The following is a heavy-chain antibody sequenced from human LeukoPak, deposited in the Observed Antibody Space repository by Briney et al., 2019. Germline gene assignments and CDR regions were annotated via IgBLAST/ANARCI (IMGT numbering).Heavy chain of an antibody. Sequence: SVNVSCKASGGTLSRYAISWVRQAPGQGREWMGGIIPIFGTANYAQKFQGRVTITTDESTSTAYMELSSLRSEDTAVYYCARKKTGIVVVPAALDAFDIWGQGTMVTVSS. V-gene: IGHV1-69*05. CDR2: IIPIFGTA. CDR3: ARKKTGIVVVPAALDAFDI. J-gene: IGHJ3*02. D-gene: IGHD2-2*01. CDR1: GGTLSRYA.